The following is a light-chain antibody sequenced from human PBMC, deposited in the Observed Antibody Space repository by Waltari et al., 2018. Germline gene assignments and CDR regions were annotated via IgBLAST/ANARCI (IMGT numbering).Light chain of an antibody. CDR2: DGS. CDR1: RSDVGSYKL. Sequence: QSALTQPASVSGSPGQSITLSCTGTRSDVGSYKLVSWYQQHPAQAPKRMIYDGSKRPSGVSNRFSGSKSGNTASLTLSGLQAEDEADYYCCSYAGSSSHVVFGGGTKLTVL. V-gene: IGLV2-23*01. CDR3: CSYAGSSSHVV. J-gene: IGLJ2*01.